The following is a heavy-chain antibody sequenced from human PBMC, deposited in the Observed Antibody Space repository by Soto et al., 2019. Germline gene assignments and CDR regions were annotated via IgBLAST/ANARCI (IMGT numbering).Heavy chain of an antibody. CDR2: ISSTTNYI. V-gene: IGHV3-21*06. J-gene: IGHJ4*02. Sequence: LRLSCAASGFTFTRYSMSWVRQAPGKGLEWVSSISSTTNYIYYGDSMKGRFTISRDNAKNSLYLEMNSLRVEDTAVYYCARDLSRANIVVVVAATVSFDYWGQGTLVTVSS. CDR3: ARDLSRANIVVVVAATVSFDY. D-gene: IGHD2-15*01. CDR1: GFTFTRYS.